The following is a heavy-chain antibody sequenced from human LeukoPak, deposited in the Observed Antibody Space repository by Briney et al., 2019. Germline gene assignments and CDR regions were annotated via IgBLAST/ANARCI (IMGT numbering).Heavy chain of an antibody. Sequence: AAVKVSCKASGYTFSSYDITWVRQAPGQGLDWMGWITPYNGNTDYAQKVQGRVTMTADTSTSTAYMELRSLISDDTAVYYCARLNSAANFLDYWGQGTLVTVS. V-gene: IGHV1-18*01. CDR1: GYTFSSYD. D-gene: IGHD2-15*01. CDR2: ITPYNGNT. CDR3: ARLNSAANFLDY. J-gene: IGHJ4*02.